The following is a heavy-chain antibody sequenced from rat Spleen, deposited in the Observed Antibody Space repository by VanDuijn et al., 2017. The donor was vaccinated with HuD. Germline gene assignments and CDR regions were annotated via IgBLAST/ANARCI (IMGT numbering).Heavy chain of an antibody. D-gene: IGHD1-5*01. CDR3: ARLRNNYAYFDY. CDR1: GFTFSDYY. V-gene: IGHV5S13*01. CDR2: ISAGGDNT. Sequence: EVQLVESGGALVQPGKSLKLSCAASGFTFSDYYMAWVRQAPKKGLEWVAYISAGGDNTYYRDSVKGRFTISRDNAKNTQYLQMDSLRSEDTATYYCARLRNNYAYFDYWGQGTLVTVSS. J-gene: IGHJ3*01.